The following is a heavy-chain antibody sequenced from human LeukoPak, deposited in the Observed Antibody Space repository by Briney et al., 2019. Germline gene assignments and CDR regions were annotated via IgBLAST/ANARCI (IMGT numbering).Heavy chain of an antibody. CDR2: FDPEDGET. CDR3: ATTSRSWSFTLDY. V-gene: IGHV1-24*01. D-gene: IGHD6-13*01. Sequence: VASVKVSCKVSGYTLTELSMHWVRQAPGKGLEWMGGFDPEDGETIYAQKFQGRVTMTEDTSTDTAYMEPSSLRSEDTAVYYCATTSRSWSFTLDYWGQGTLVTVSS. CDR1: GYTLTELS. J-gene: IGHJ4*02.